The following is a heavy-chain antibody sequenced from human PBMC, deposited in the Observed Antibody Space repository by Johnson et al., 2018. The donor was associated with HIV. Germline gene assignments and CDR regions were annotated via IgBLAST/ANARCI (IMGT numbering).Heavy chain of an antibody. Sequence: QVQLVESGGGVVQPGRSLRLSCAASGFTFSSYAMHWVRQAPGKGLEWVAVISYDGSNKYYADSVKGRFTISRDNSKNTLYLQLNSRRAEDTAVYYCARVEQQLWLRGAFDIWGQGTMVTVSS. D-gene: IGHD5-18*01. CDR1: GFTFSSYA. CDR2: ISYDGSNK. J-gene: IGHJ3*02. V-gene: IGHV3-30*04. CDR3: ARVEQQLWLRGAFDI.